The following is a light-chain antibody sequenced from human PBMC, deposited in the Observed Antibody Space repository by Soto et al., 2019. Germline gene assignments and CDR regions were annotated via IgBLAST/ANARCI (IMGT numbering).Light chain of an antibody. J-gene: IGKJ1*01. CDR1: QSVSSN. CDR2: GAS. V-gene: IGKV3-15*01. CDR3: QQYHNWPWT. Sequence: IVLTQSPATLSLSPGERATLSCRASQSVSSNLAWYQQKPGQAPRLLIYGASTRATGVPARFSGSGSGTEFTLAISSLQSEDFAVYFCQQYHNWPWTFGQGTKVDI.